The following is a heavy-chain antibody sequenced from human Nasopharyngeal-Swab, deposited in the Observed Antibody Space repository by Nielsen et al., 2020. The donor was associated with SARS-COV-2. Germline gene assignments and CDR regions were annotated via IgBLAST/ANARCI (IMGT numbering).Heavy chain of an antibody. D-gene: IGHD3-16*01. J-gene: IGHJ4*02. CDR2: IYWDDDK. CDR1: GFSLSTSGVG. V-gene: IGHV2-5*02. CDR3: AHRWGSWAGSYFDY. Sequence: GPTLVKPTQTLTLTCTFSGFSLSTSGVGVGWIRQPPGKALEWLALIYWDDDKRYSPSLKSRLTITKDTSKNQVVLTMTNMDPVDTATYYCAHRWGSWAGSYFDYWGQGTLVTVSS.